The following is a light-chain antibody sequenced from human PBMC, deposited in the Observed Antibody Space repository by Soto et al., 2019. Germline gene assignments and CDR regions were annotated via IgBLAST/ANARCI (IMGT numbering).Light chain of an antibody. Sequence: TQCRGSMSVNAGERATLSCRASQSVSSNLAWYQQKPGQAPRLLIHGASTRATGIPARFSGSGSGTEITLTISSLQSEHYAAYDCQLHTNWPPTIAQGTKVDI. CDR3: QLHTNWPPT. CDR1: QSVSSN. V-gene: IGKV3-15*01. CDR2: GAS. J-gene: IGKJ1*01.